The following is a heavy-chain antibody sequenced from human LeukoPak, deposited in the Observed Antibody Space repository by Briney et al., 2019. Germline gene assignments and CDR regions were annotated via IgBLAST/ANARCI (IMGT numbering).Heavy chain of an antibody. CDR3: ARDQEGFDY. V-gene: IGHV1-46*01. J-gene: IGHJ4*02. CDR1: GYTFISNY. CDR2: IYPRDGST. Sequence: ASVKVSCKASGYTFISNYIHWVRQAPGQGLECMGMIYPRDGSTSYAQKFQGRVTVTRDTSTSTVHMELSGLRSEDTAVYYCARDQEGFDYWGQGTLVTVSS.